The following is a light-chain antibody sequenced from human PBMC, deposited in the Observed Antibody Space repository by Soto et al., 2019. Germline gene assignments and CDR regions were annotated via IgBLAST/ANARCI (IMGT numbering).Light chain of an antibody. CDR1: QGISSY. CDR3: QQYSSYSRT. Sequence: IQLTQSPSSLSASVGDRVTITCRASQGISSYLAWYQQTPGKAPKLLIYAASTLQSGVPSRFIGSGSGADFTLTISTLQPDDFATYYCQQYSSYSRTFGQGTKVDIK. J-gene: IGKJ1*01. V-gene: IGKV1-9*01. CDR2: AAS.